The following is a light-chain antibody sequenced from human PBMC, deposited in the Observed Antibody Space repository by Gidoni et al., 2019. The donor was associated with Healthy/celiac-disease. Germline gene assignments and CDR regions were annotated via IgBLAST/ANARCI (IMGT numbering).Light chain of an antibody. J-gene: IGLJ2*01. CDR3: QAWDSSTVV. V-gene: IGLV3-1*01. CDR2: QDS. CDR1: KLGDKY. Sequence: SYELTQPPSVSVSPGQTDSITCSGDKLGDKYACWYQQNPGQSTVLVIYQDSKRPSGIPERFSGSNSGNTATLTISGTQAMDEADYYCQAWDSSTVVFGGGTKLTVL.